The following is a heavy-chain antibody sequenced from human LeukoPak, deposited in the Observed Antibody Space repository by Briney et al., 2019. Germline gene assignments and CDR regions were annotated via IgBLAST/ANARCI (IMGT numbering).Heavy chain of an antibody. CDR2: ISYDGSNK. Sequence: GGSLRLSCAASGFTFSSYGMHWVRQAPGKGLEWVAVISYDGSNKYYADSVKGRFTISRDNSKNTLYLQMNSLSAEDTAVYYCAKDPNRYYYGSGTDYWGQGTLVTVSS. D-gene: IGHD3-10*01. V-gene: IGHV3-30*18. CDR1: GFTFSSYG. J-gene: IGHJ4*02. CDR3: AKDPNRYYYGSGTDY.